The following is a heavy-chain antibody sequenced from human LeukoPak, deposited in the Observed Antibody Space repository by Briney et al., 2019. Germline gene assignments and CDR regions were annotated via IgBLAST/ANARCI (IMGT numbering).Heavy chain of an antibody. Sequence: PGGSLRLSCAASGFTFSSYWMSWVRQAPGKGLEWVANIKQDGSEKYYVDSVKGRFTISRDNAKNSLYLQMNDLRAEDTAVYYCARGFHGAIFGVVTHDAFDIWGQGTMVTVSS. D-gene: IGHD3-3*01. CDR1: GFTFSSYW. CDR2: IKQDGSEK. CDR3: ARGFHGAIFGVVTHDAFDI. V-gene: IGHV3-7*03. J-gene: IGHJ3*02.